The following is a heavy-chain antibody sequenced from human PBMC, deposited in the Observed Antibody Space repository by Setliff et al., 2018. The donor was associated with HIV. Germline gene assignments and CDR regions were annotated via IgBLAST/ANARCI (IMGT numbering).Heavy chain of an antibody. D-gene: IGHD3-16*01. CDR1: GGSFNDYY. J-gene: IGHJ3*01. V-gene: IGHV4-34*01. CDR3: ARGGAIAEGDSFDF. Sequence: SETLSLTCAVYGGSFNDYYWTWIRQSPGKRLEWIGEVNLRGGSKSNPSLKSRVTLSLDTSKNQFSLNLTSVTAADAGHYYCARGGAIAEGDSFDFWSLGKVVTVSS. CDR2: VNLRGGS.